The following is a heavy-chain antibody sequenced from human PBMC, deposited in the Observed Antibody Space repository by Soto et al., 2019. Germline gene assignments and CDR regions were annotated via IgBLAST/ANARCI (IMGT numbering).Heavy chain of an antibody. J-gene: IGHJ4*02. Sequence: QVQLVQSGAEVKKPGSSVKVSCKASGGSFGNSAINWVRQTPGQGLEWLGGFIPVYRTLNYAQKFQGRVTITADESTVTAYMTLSSLASDDTAVYYCATGVIWIGYFTVDSWGQGTLVTVSS. D-gene: IGHD3-3*01. CDR3: ATGVIWIGYFTVDS. CDR2: FIPVYRTL. V-gene: IGHV1-69*01. CDR1: GGSFGNSA.